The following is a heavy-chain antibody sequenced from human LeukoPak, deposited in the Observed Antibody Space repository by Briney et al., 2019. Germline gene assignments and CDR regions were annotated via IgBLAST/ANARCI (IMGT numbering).Heavy chain of an antibody. Sequence: GRSLRLSCAASGFTFDDYAMHWVRQAPGKGLEWVSGISWNSGSIGYADSVKGRFTISRDNAKNSLYPQMNSLRAEDTALYYCAKESGTDSIWGQGTMVTVSS. V-gene: IGHV3-9*01. J-gene: IGHJ3*02. CDR1: GFTFDDYA. CDR3: AKESGTDSI. D-gene: IGHD1-1*01. CDR2: ISWNSGSI.